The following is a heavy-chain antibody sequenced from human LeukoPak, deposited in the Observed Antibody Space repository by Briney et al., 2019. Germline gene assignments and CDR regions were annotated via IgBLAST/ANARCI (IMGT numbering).Heavy chain of an antibody. V-gene: IGHV3-11*06. CDR3: ARGVYGDYDLSYYFDY. D-gene: IGHD4-17*01. CDR2: ISIRSYT. CDR1: GFTFSDYY. Sequence: PGASLRLSCAASGFTFSDYYMSWIRQAPGKGLEWVSDISIRSYTNYADSVKGRFTICRDNAKNSLYLQMNRLRGEDTAVYYCARGVYGDYDLSYYFDYWGQGTLVTVSS. J-gene: IGHJ4*02.